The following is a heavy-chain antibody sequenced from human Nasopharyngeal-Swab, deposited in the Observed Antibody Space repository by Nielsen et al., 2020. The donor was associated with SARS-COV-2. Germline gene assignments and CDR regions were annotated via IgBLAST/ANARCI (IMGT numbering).Heavy chain of an antibody. J-gene: IGHJ5*02. V-gene: IGHV4-59*11. Sequence: SETLSLTCTASGVSITSQYWSWIRQPPGKGLEWIGYISHNSGPSYNPSLKSRVTMLMDTSKNQFSLRLTSVTAADTAVYYCAKEGATGWFDPWGQGTLVTVSS. CDR2: ISHNSGP. CDR1: GVSITSQY. CDR3: AKEGATGWFDP.